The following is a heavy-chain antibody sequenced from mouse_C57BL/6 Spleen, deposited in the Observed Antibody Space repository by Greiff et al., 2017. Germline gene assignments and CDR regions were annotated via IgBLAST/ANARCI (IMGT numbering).Heavy chain of an antibody. CDR3: ARDSSGYRDYFDY. CDR2: ISDGGSYT. CDR1: GFTFSSYA. D-gene: IGHD3-2*02. J-gene: IGHJ2*01. Sequence: DVQLVESGGGLVKPGGSLKLSCAASGFTFSSYAMSWVRQTPEKRLEWVATISDGGSYTYYPDNVKGRFTISRDNAKNNLYLQMSHLKSEDTAMYYCARDSSGYRDYFDYWGQGTTRTVSS. V-gene: IGHV5-4*01.